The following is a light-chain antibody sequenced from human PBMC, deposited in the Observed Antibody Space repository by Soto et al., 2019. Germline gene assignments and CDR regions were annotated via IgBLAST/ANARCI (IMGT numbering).Light chain of an antibody. CDR1: QTIRTW. V-gene: IGKV1-5*03. Sequence: DIQMTQSPSTLSASVGDSVTISCRASQTIRTWLVWYQQKPGKAPKVLIYKASSLDSGVPSRFSGSGSGTEFTLTIRGLQPDDFATYYCQQYNSDWWTFGQGTKVEIK. J-gene: IGKJ1*01. CDR3: QQYNSDWWT. CDR2: KAS.